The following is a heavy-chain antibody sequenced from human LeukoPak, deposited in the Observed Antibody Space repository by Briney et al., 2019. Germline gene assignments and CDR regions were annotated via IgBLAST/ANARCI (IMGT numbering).Heavy chain of an antibody. D-gene: IGHD6-19*01. CDR3: ASSGIAVAGPSYYFDY. Sequence: SETLSLTCAVYGGHFSAYYWNWIRQSPGKGLEWIGEINHSGSTNYNPSLKSRVTISGDPSKNQFSLKVSSVTAAGSAAYYCASSGIAVAGPSYYFDYWGQGTLVTVSS. J-gene: IGHJ4*02. V-gene: IGHV4-34*01. CDR1: GGHFSAYY. CDR2: INHSGST.